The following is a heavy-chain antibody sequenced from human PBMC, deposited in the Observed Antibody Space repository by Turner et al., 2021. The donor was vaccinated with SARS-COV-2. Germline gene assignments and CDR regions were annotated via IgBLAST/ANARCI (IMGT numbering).Heavy chain of an antibody. D-gene: IGHD2-15*01. J-gene: IGHJ6*02. CDR1: GFIVSSNY. V-gene: IGHV3-53*04. Sequence: EVQLVESGGGLVRPGGSLGLSCAASGFIVSSNYMSWVRQAPGKGLEWVSVIYSGGSTYYADCVKGRFTISRHNSKNTLYLQMNSLRAEDTAVYYCARDLVAYGMDVWGQGTTVTVSS. CDR3: ARDLVAYGMDV. CDR2: IYSGGST.